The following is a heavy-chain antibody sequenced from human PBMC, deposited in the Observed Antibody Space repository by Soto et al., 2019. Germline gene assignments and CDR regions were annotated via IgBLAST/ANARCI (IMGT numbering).Heavy chain of an antibody. Sequence: QLQLQESGPGLVKPSETLSLTCTVSGGSISSNSYYWGWIRQPPGKGLEWIGSIYYSGSTYYNPSLKSRLTISVDTSINQFSLKLRSVTAADTAVYYCARWYTSGWYPTGRFDPWGQGTLVTVSS. D-gene: IGHD6-19*01. CDR1: GGSISSNSYY. J-gene: IGHJ5*02. V-gene: IGHV4-39*01. CDR2: IYYSGST. CDR3: ARWYTSGWYPTGRFDP.